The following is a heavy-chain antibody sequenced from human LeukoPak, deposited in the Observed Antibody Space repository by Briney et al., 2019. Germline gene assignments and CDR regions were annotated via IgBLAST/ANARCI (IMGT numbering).Heavy chain of an antibody. V-gene: IGHV1-24*01. CDR3: ARAGAVVDNWFDP. J-gene: IGHJ5*02. D-gene: IGHD2-15*01. Sequence: GASVKVSCKVSGYTLTEFSMHWVRQAPGKGLEWMGGFDPEDGETIYAQELQGRVTMTRDTSTDTAYMELSSLRSEDTAVYYCARAGAVVDNWFDPWGQGTLVTVSS. CDR1: GYTLTEFS. CDR2: FDPEDGET.